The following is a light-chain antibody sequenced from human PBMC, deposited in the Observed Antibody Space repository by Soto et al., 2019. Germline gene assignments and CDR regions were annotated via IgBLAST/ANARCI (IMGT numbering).Light chain of an antibody. J-gene: IGLJ1*01. CDR1: TSNVGGHNY. CDR2: EVS. CDR3: SSYSSSSTLYV. V-gene: IGLV2-14*01. Sequence: QSVLTQPASVSGSPGQSITISCTGSTSNVGGHNYVSWYQQHAGKAPQLMIYEVSNRPSGVSNRFSGSKSGNTASLTISGLQAEDEADYYCSSYSSSSTLYVFGTGTKVPVL.